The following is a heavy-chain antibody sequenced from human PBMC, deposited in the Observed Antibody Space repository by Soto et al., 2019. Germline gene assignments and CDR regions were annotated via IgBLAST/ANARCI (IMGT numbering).Heavy chain of an antibody. Sequence: EVQLVESGGGLVQPGRSLRLSCAASGFTFDDYAMHWVRQAPGKDLEWVSGISWNSGSIGYADSVKGRFTISRDNAKNSLYLQMNSLRAEDTALYYCAKENHDYGNAFDIWGQGTMVTVSS. D-gene: IGHD4-17*01. CDR2: ISWNSGSI. J-gene: IGHJ3*02. CDR1: GFTFDDYA. V-gene: IGHV3-9*01. CDR3: AKENHDYGNAFDI.